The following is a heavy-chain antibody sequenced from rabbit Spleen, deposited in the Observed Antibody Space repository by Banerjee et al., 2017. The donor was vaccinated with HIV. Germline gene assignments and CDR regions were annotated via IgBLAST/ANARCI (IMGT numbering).Heavy chain of an antibody. J-gene: IGHJ4*01. CDR1: EFDFNNYY. CDR2: IDPVFGRA. CDR3: VRDQAGDAGYGPWYFNL. D-gene: IGHD4-2*01. V-gene: IGHV1S7*01. Sequence: QLKESGGGLVQPGGSLKLSCKASEFDFNNYYINWVRQAPGKGLEWIGYIDPVFGRAYYANWVNGRFTVARHNAQNTLYLQLNSLIVADTATYFCVRDQAGDAGYGPWYFNLWGPGTLVTVS.